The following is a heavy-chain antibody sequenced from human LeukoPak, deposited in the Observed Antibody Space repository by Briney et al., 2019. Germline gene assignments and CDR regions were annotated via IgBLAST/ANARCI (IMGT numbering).Heavy chain of an antibody. CDR2: IDTYSTII. CDR3: ARDPRDSFYYDILTGYYNSDAFDI. V-gene: IGHV3-48*04. J-gene: IGHJ3*02. D-gene: IGHD3-9*01. Sequence: GGSLRLSCVASGFTFSNYRMNWFRQAPGKGLEWVSYIDTYSTIIYYADSVKGRFTISRDNAKNSLYLQMNSLRAEDTAVYYCARDPRDSFYYDILTGYYNSDAFDIWGQGTMVTVSS. CDR1: GFTFSNYR.